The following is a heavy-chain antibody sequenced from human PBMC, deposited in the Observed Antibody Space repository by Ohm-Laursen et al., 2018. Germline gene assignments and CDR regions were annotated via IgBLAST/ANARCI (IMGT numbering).Heavy chain of an antibody. CDR1: GYTFTGYY. Sequence: ASVKVSCKASGYTFTGYYMHWVQQAPGQGLEWMGWINPNSGGTNYAQKFQGRVTMTRDTSISTAYMELSRLRSDDTAVYYCARGPDAVDTAMGGWGQGTLVTVSS. CDR2: INPNSGGT. D-gene: IGHD5-18*01. J-gene: IGHJ4*02. V-gene: IGHV1-2*02. CDR3: ARGPDAVDTAMGG.